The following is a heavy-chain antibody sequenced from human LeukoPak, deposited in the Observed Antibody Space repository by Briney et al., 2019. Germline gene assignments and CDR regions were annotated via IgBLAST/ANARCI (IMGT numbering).Heavy chain of an antibody. D-gene: IGHD1-26*01. CDR1: GFTFSNHG. CDR2: ISGGGDGT. CDR3: AKDQWEALY. V-gene: IGHV3-23*01. Sequence: PGGSLRLSCAASGFTFSNHGLSWVRQAPGKGLEWVSSISGGGDGTYYADSVEGRFTISRDNSKNTLYLQMSSLRAEDTAVYYCAKDQWEALYWGQGTLVTVSS. J-gene: IGHJ4*02.